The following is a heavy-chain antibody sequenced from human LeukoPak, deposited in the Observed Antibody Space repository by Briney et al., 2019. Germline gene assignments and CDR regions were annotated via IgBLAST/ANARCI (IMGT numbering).Heavy chain of an antibody. J-gene: IGHJ5*02. CDR1: GDSISGFY. Sequence: SETLSLTCAVSGDSISGFYWSWIRQPAGKGLEWIGRIYTSGSTNYNPSLKSRVTISVDTSKNQFSLKLSSVTAADTAVYYCARDIAVAGSKFDPWGQGTLVTVSS. CDR3: ARDIAVAGSKFDP. D-gene: IGHD6-19*01. V-gene: IGHV4-4*07. CDR2: IYTSGST.